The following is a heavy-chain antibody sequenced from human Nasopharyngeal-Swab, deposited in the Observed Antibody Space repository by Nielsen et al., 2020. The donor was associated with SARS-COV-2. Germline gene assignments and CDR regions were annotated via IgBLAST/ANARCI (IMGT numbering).Heavy chain of an antibody. J-gene: IGHJ5*02. V-gene: IGHV3-13*04. CDR3: AKEGIAVAAGSWFDP. CDR1: GFTFSSYD. CDR2: IGTAGDT. D-gene: IGHD6-19*01. Sequence: GESLKISCAASGFTFSSYDMHWVRQATGKGLEWVSAIGTAGDTYYPGSVKGRFTISRENAKNSLYLQMNSLRAGDTAVYYCAKEGIAVAAGSWFDPWGQGTLVTVSS.